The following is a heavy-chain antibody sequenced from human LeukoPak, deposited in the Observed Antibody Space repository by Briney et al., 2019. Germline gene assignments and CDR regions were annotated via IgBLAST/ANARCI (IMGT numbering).Heavy chain of an antibody. CDR1: GGSISSSSYY. D-gene: IGHD6-13*01. Sequence: PSETLSLTCTVSGGSISSSSYYWGWIRQPPGKGLEWIESIYYSGSTYYNPSLKSRVTISVDTSKNQFSLKLSSVTAADTAVYYCAREPGIAAADHFDYWGQGTLVTVSS. CDR2: IYYSGST. J-gene: IGHJ4*02. CDR3: AREPGIAAADHFDY. V-gene: IGHV4-39*02.